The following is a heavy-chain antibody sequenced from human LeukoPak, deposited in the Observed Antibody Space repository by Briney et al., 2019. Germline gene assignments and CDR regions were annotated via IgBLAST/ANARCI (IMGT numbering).Heavy chain of an antibody. D-gene: IGHD2-8*01. CDR3: ARGTSFGLMNSDN. CDR1: GGSISINNFW. Sequence: SETLSLTCSISGGSISINNFWWGWIRQSPGKAMEWVGSVYYSGSTYYNPSLTRRLTTSVDTSKNQFSLKLTSLTAADTAVYYCARGTSFGLMNSDNWGQGTLVIVSS. J-gene: IGHJ4*02. CDR2: VYYSGST. V-gene: IGHV4-39*07.